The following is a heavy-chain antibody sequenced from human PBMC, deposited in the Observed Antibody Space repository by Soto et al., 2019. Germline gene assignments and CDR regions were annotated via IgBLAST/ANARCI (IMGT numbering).Heavy chain of an antibody. D-gene: IGHD6-6*01. Sequence: ASVKVSCKASGYTFTSYGISWVRQAPGQGLEWMGWISAYNGNTNYAQKLQGRVTMTTDTSTSTAYMELRSLRSDDTAVYYCARDRYSSSSGKGYGMDVWGQGTTVTSP. V-gene: IGHV1-18*01. J-gene: IGHJ6*02. CDR1: GYTFTSYG. CDR3: ARDRYSSSSGKGYGMDV. CDR2: ISAYNGNT.